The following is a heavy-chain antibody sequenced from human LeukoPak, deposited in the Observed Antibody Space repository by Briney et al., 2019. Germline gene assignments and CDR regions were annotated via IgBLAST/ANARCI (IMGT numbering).Heavy chain of an antibody. CDR3: ARIAYYYDSSGLSYYYYYMDV. CDR1: GYSISSGYY. V-gene: IGHV4-38-2*02. J-gene: IGHJ6*03. CDR2: IYYSGST. D-gene: IGHD3-22*01. Sequence: SETLSLTCTVSGYSISSGYYWGWIRQPPGKGLEWIGSIYYSGSTYYNPSLKSRVTISVDTSKNQFSLKLSSVTAADTAVYYCARIAYYYDSSGLSYYYYYMDVWGKGTTVTISS.